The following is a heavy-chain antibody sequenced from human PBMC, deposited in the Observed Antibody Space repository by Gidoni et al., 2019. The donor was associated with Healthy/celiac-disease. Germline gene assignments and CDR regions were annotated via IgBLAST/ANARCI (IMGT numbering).Heavy chain of an antibody. CDR1: GFTFSSYS. CDR3: ARDRGYCSSTSCLSGYYYYGIDV. D-gene: IGHD2-2*01. Sequence: EVQLVESGGGLVKPGGSLRLSFAASGFTFSSYSMNWVRQAPGKGLEWVSSISSSSSYIYYADSVKGRFTISRDNAKNSLYLQMNSLRAEDTAVYYCARDRGYCSSTSCLSGYYYYGIDVWGQGTTVTVS. V-gene: IGHV3-21*01. CDR2: ISSSSSYI. J-gene: IGHJ6*02.